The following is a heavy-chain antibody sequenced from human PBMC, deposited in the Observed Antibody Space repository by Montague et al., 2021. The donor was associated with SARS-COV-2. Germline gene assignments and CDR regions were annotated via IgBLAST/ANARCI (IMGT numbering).Heavy chain of an antibody. Sequence: TLSLTCTVDVDSVSGGRCCWTWMHPPAGQGLEWIGRIYTRGSTNYNPSLKSRVTISVDTSKNQFSLKLSSVTAADTAVYYCARVPPYYYDSSGYYSGAFDIWGQGTMVTVSS. CDR3: ARVPPYYYDSSGYYSGAFDI. CDR1: VDSVSGGRCC. CDR2: IYTRGST. D-gene: IGHD3-22*01. J-gene: IGHJ3*02. V-gene: IGHV4-61*02.